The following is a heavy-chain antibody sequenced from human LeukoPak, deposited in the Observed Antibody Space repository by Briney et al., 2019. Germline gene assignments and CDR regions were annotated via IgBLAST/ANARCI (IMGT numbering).Heavy chain of an antibody. Sequence: SETLSLTCTVSGGSISSGDYYWSWIRQPPGKGLEWIGYIYYSGSTYYNPSLKSRVTISVDTSKNQFSLKLSSVTAADTAVYYCASRIFGVPEDIWGQGTMVTVSS. V-gene: IGHV4-30-4*08. CDR1: GGSISSGDYY. CDR3: ASRIFGVPEDI. D-gene: IGHD3-3*01. J-gene: IGHJ3*02. CDR2: IYYSGST.